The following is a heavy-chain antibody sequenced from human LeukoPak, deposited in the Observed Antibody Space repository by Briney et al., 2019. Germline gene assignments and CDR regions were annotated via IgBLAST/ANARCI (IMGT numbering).Heavy chain of an antibody. Sequence: PSETLSLTCAISGGSFTDYYWSWIRQPPGKGLQWIGDINDSGSTNSSPSLKSRVTISVDTSKNQFSLKLSSVTAADTAVYYCARSIVVVPAAMGDYYYYYMDVWGKGTTVTVSS. D-gene: IGHD2-2*01. J-gene: IGHJ6*03. CDR3: ARSIVVVPAAMGDYYYYYMDV. CDR1: GGSFTDYY. CDR2: INDSGST. V-gene: IGHV4-34*01.